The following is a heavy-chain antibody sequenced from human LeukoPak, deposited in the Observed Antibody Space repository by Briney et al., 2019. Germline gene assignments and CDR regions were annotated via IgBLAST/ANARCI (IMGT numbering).Heavy chain of an antibody. D-gene: IGHD5-18*01. CDR1: GGSIGTYY. CDR2: IDASGST. J-gene: IGHJ4*02. CDR3: ARVADRFGYNYGIDEYFDY. V-gene: IGHV4-4*07. Sequence: SETLSLTCTVSGGSIGTYYWTWIRQPAGKGMERMGRIDASGSTTYNPSLNSRITMTVDTSRNQFSLNLNSLTVADTAVYFCARVADRFGYNYGIDEYFDYWGQGALVTVSS.